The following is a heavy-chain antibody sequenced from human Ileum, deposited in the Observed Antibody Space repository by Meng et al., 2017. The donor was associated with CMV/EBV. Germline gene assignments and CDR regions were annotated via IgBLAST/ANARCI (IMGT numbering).Heavy chain of an antibody. D-gene: IGHD2-2*01. J-gene: IGHJ5*02. CDR3: ARQKYCSSTSCLNNWFDP. V-gene: IGHV4-39*01. Sequence: SISSSSYYWGWIRQPPGKGLEWIGSIYYSGSTYYNPSLKSRVTISVDTSKNQFSLKLSSVTAADTAVYYCARQKYCSSTSCLNNWFDPWGQGTLVTVSS. CDR1: SISSSSYY. CDR2: IYYSGST.